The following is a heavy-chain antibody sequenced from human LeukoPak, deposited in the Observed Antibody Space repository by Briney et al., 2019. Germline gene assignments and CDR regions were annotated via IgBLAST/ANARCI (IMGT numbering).Heavy chain of an antibody. CDR3: ARGGRRITIFGVVIRYFEY. V-gene: IGHV4-4*02. CDR2: IYHSGST. CDR1: GFTFTTYS. D-gene: IGHD3-3*01. Sequence: GSLRLSCEASGFTFTTYSMTWVRQPPGKGLEWIGEIYHSGSTNYNPSLKSRVTISVDTSKNQFSLKLSSVTAADTAVYYCARGGRRITIFGVVIRYFEYWGQGTLVTVSS. J-gene: IGHJ4*02.